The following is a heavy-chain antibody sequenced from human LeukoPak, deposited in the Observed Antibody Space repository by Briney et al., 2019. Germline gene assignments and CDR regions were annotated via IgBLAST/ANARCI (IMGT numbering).Heavy chain of an antibody. CDR3: AELGITMIGGV. Sequence: GGSLRLSCAASGFTSSSYEMNWVRQAPGEGLQRPSYISSSGSTIYYADSVKGRFTISRDKAKNSLYLQMNSLRAEDTAVYHCAELGITMIGGVWGKGTTVTISS. CDR1: GFTSSSYE. J-gene: IGHJ6*04. V-gene: IGHV3-48*03. D-gene: IGHD3-10*02. CDR2: ISSSGSTI.